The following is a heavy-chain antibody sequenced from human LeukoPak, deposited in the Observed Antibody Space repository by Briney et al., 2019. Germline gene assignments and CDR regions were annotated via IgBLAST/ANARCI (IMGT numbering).Heavy chain of an antibody. D-gene: IGHD6-13*01. CDR1: GYTFTGYY. J-gene: IGHJ4*02. CDR3: ARVTAAGTFVDYFDY. Sequence: ASVTVSCKASGYTFTGYYMHWVRQAPGQGLEWMGWINPNSGGTNYAQKFQGRVTMTRDTSISTAYMELSRLRSDDTAVYYCARVTAAGTFVDYFDYGGQGTLVTVS. V-gene: IGHV1-2*02. CDR2: INPNSGGT.